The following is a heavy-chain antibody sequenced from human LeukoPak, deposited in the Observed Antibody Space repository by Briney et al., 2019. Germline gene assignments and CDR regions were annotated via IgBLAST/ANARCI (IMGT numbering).Heavy chain of an antibody. CDR3: ARDLGSSAVAEVYNWFDP. D-gene: IGHD6-19*01. V-gene: IGHV4-39*07. CDR2: IYYSGST. J-gene: IGHJ5*02. Sequence: SETLSLTCTVSGGSISSSSYYWGWIRQPPGKGLEWIGSIYYSGSTYYNPSLKSRVTISVDTSKNQFSLKLSSVTAADTAVYYCARDLGSSAVAEVYNWFDPWGQGTLVTVSS. CDR1: GGSISSSSYY.